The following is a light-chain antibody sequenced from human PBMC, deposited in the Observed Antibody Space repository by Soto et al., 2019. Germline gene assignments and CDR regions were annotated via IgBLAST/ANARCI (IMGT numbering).Light chain of an antibody. CDR2: DVS. CDR1: SSDVGDYNY. CDR3: CSFAGSYTFLV. V-gene: IGLV2-11*01. Sequence: QSALTQPRSVSGSPGQSVTISCTGTSSDVGDYNYVSWYQQYPGKAPKLVIYDVSKRPSGVPDRFSGSKSGNTASLTISAVQADDDDDYYCCSFAGSYTFLVFGGGTKLTVL. J-gene: IGLJ3*02.